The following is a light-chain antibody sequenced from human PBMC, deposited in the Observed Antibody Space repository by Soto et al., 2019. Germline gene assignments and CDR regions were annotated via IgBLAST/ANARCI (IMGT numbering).Light chain of an antibody. CDR1: QSVSSTY. J-gene: IGKJ1*01. CDR3: QHFVNSLTWT. V-gene: IGKV3-20*01. Sequence: EIVLTHSPGTLSLSPWERATLSSGSSQSVSSTYLIWYQQKPGQAPRLLIYGASSRATGVPDRFSGGGSGTDFTLTISRLEPEDFAVYYCQHFVNSLTWTFGQGTKVDIK. CDR2: GAS.